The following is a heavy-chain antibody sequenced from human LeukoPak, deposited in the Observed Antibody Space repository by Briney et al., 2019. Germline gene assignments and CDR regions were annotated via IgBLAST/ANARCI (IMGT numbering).Heavy chain of an antibody. D-gene: IGHD3-22*01. CDR2: IYYSGST. CDR1: GGSISSSSYY. CDR3: ARRGDYYDSSGFY. Sequence: SETLSLTCTVPGGSISSSSYYWGWIRQPPGKGLEWIGSIYYSGSTYYNPSLKSRVTISVDTSKNQFSLKLSSVTAADTAVYYCARRGDYYDSSGFYWGQGTLVTVSS. V-gene: IGHV4-39*01. J-gene: IGHJ4*02.